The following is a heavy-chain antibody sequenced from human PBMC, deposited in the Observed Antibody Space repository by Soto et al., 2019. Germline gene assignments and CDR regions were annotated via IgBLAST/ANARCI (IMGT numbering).Heavy chain of an antibody. D-gene: IGHD2-2*01. CDR3: ARAEGGCSSTSCHSYGMDV. J-gene: IGHJ6*02. CDR2: ISSSSSYI. CDR1: GFTFSSYS. Sequence: GGSLRFSCAASGFTFSSYSMNWVRQSPGKGLEWVSSISSSSSYIYYADSVKGRFTISRDNAKNSLYLQMNSLRAEDTAVYYCARAEGGCSSTSCHSYGMDVWGQGTTVTAP. V-gene: IGHV3-21*01.